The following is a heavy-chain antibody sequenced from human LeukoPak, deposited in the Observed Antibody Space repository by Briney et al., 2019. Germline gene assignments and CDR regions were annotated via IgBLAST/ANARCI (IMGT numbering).Heavy chain of an antibody. V-gene: IGHV4-34*01. CDR1: GGSFSGYY. CDR2: INHSGST. Sequence: TSETLSLTCTVSGGSFSGYYWSWIRQPPGKGLEWIGEINHSGSTNYNPSLKSRVTISVDTSKNQFSLKLSSVTAADTAVYYCARDQYSSGWSNWFDPWGQGTLVTVSS. D-gene: IGHD6-19*01. J-gene: IGHJ5*02. CDR3: ARDQYSSGWSNWFDP.